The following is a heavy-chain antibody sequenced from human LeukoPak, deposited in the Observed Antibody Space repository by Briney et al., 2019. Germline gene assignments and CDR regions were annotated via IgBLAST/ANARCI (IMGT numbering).Heavy chain of an antibody. CDR2: ISYDGSNK. CDR1: GFTFSSYG. J-gene: IGHJ6*02. V-gene: IGHV3-30*18. Sequence: GRSLRLSCAASGFTFSSYGMHWLRQAPGKGLEWVAVISYDGSNKYYADSVKGRFTISRDNSKNTLYLQMNSLRAEDTAVYYCANAKTPGYCSGGSCYYYYGMDVWGQGTTVTVSS. D-gene: IGHD2-15*01. CDR3: ANAKTPGYCSGGSCYYYYGMDV.